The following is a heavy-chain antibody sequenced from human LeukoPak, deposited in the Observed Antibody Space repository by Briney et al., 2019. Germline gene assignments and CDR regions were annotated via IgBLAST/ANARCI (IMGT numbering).Heavy chain of an antibody. CDR3: ARDRGLYGEVLFDP. CDR1: GGSIGSYY. V-gene: IGHV4-4*07. Sequence: PSETLSLTCTVSGGSIGSYYYSCIRQPAGNGLEWIGRIYTSGSGSTIYNPSLKSRVTMSVDTSKNQFSLKLNSVTAADTAIYYCARDRGLYGEVLFDPWGQGTLVTVSS. D-gene: IGHD3-10*01. CDR2: IYTSGSGST. J-gene: IGHJ5*02.